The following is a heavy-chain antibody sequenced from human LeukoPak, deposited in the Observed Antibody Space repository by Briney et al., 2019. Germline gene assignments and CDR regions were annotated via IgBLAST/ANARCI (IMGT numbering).Heavy chain of an antibody. CDR2: ISAYNGNT. V-gene: IGHV1-18*01. J-gene: IGHJ6*03. D-gene: IGHD6-19*01. CDR3: ASGVADYYYMDV. CDR1: GYTFTSYD. Sequence: ASVKVSCKASGYTFTSYDINWVRQAPGQGLEWMGWISAYNGNTNYAQKLQGRVTMTTDTSTSTAYMELRSLRSDDTAVYYCASGVADYYYMDVWGKGTTVTVSS.